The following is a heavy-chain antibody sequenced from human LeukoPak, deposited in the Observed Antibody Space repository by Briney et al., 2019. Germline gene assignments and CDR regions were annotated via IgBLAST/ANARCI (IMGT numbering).Heavy chain of an antibody. CDR3: ARGSTWLRFRGGYYIDY. J-gene: IGHJ4*02. CDR2: INHSGST. D-gene: IGHD5-12*01. Sequence: SETLSLTCAVYGGSFSGYFWTWIRQAPEKGLEWIGEINHSGSTNYNPSLESRVTISVDTSKNQFSLKVNSVTAADTAVYYCARGSTWLRFRGGYYIDYWGQGPLVTVSS. V-gene: IGHV4-34*01. CDR1: GGSFSGYF.